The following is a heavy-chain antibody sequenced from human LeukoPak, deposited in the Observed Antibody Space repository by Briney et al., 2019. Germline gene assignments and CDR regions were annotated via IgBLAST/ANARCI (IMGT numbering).Heavy chain of an antibody. D-gene: IGHD3-10*01. CDR1: GFTFSSYE. CDR3: ARDVGLWYGSGSYPYY. J-gene: IGHJ4*02. V-gene: IGHV3-48*03. CDR2: ISSSGSTI. Sequence: PGGSLRLSCAASGFTFSSYEMNWVRQAPGKGLEWVSYISSSGSTIYYADSVKGRFTISRDNAKNSLYLQMNSLRAEDTAVYYCARDVGLWYGSGSYPYYWGQGTLVTVSS.